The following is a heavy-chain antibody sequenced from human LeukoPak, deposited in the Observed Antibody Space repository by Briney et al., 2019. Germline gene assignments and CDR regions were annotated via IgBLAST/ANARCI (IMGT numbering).Heavy chain of an antibody. J-gene: IGHJ3*02. V-gene: IGHV4-31*03. CDR1: GGSISSGGYY. CDR2: IYCSGST. D-gene: IGHD3-16*02. CDR3: ARVARGNYDYVWGSYRADAFDI. Sequence: SQTLSLTCTVSGGSISSGGYYWSWIRQHPGKGLEWIGYIYCSGSTYYNPSLKSRVTISVDTSKNQFSLKLSSVTAADTAVYYCARVARGNYDYVWGSYRADAFDIWGQGTMVTVSS.